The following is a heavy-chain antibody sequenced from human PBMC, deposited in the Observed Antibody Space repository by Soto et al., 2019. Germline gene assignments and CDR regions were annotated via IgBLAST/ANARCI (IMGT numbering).Heavy chain of an antibody. Sequence: ASVKVSCKASGGTFSNHAISWVRQAPGQGLEWMGGIVPMFGTANYAQKFQGRVTATADKSTNTAYMELSSLTSEDTAVYYCARGDDFDYYYAVDVWAQGTTVTVSS. V-gene: IGHV1-69*06. CDR3: ARGDDFDYYYAVDV. CDR1: GGTFSNHA. J-gene: IGHJ6*02. CDR2: IVPMFGTA. D-gene: IGHD3-16*01.